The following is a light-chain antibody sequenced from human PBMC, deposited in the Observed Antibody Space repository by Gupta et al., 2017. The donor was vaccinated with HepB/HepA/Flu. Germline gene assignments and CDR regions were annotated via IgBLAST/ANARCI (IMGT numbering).Light chain of an antibody. CDR2: QVS. CDR1: QSLVFSDGNTF. V-gene: IGKV2-30*01. Sequence: DVVLTQSPLSLPVTLGQPASISCRSSQSLVFSDGNTFLHWFQQRPGQSPRRLLYQVSKRDSGVPERFSGSGSGTDFTLRISRVEAEDVAIYYCVKGTHWPTFGGGTKVEIK. CDR3: VKGTHWPT. J-gene: IGKJ4*01.